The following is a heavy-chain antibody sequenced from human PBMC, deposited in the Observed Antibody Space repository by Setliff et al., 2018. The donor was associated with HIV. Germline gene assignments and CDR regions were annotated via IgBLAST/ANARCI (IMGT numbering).Heavy chain of an antibody. CDR1: YDTISTADYY. Sequence: SETLSLTCTASYDTISTADYYWSRIRQPPGKGLEWIGSVYHSGKTYYNPSLRSRVTMSADTSKNQISLMLRSMTAADTAVYYCAKHDFGEGSCFDPWGQGSLVTVSS. V-gene: IGHV4-39*01. CDR3: AKHDFGEGSCFDP. CDR2: VYHSGKT. J-gene: IGHJ5*02. D-gene: IGHD3-16*01.